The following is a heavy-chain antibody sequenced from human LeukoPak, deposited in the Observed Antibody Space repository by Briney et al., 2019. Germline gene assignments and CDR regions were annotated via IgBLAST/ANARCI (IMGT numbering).Heavy chain of an antibody. D-gene: IGHD6-13*01. Sequence: PGGSLRLSCAASGFIVSHNYMTWVSQAPGKGLEWISVIYIDGTTYYADSVKGRFTISRDQANNTLYLQMNTLRDEDTAVYYCARGPRYSFYWGQGTLVSVSS. J-gene: IGHJ4*02. V-gene: IGHV3-53*01. CDR1: GFIVSHNY. CDR3: ARGPRYSFY. CDR2: IYIDGTT.